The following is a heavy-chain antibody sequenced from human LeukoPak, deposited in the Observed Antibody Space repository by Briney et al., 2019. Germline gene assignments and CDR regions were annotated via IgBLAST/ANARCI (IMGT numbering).Heavy chain of an antibody. Sequence: ASVKVSCKASGYTYSTSAITWVRQAPGQGFEWMGWINSFRGNTHYAQKFQGRVTMTTDTSTTTAYMELRSLRTDDTAVYYCARVGMWSGELHNWFDPWGQGTLVTVSS. J-gene: IGHJ5*02. CDR2: INSFRGNT. V-gene: IGHV1-18*01. D-gene: IGHD3-10*01. CDR1: GYTYSTSA. CDR3: ARVGMWSGELHNWFDP.